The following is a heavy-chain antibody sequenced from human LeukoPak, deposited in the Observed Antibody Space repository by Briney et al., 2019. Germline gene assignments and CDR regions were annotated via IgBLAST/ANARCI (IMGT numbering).Heavy chain of an antibody. CDR3: ARITMIVVVLPSYYFDY. J-gene: IGHJ4*02. Sequence: SETLSLTCAVSGGSISSGNWWSWVRQPPGKGLEWIGEIYHSGSTNYNPSLKSRVTVSVDTSKNQFSLKLSSVTAADTAVYYCARITMIVVVLPSYYFDYWGQGTLVTVSS. CDR1: GGSISSGNW. CDR2: IYHSGST. V-gene: IGHV4-4*02. D-gene: IGHD3-22*01.